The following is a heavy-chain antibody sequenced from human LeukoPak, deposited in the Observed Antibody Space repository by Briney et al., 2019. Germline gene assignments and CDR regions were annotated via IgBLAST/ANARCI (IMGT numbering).Heavy chain of an antibody. Sequence: SVKVSCKASGGSFSSKAISWVRQAPGQGLEWMGGIIPIFETTNYAQKFQGGVTITADESTNTAYMELSSLRSDDTAVYFCATSRRIHGSGLAVRYSWLDPWGPGTLVTVSS. J-gene: IGHJ5*02. D-gene: IGHD3-10*01. CDR1: GGSFSSKA. CDR3: ATSRRIHGSGLAVRYSWLDP. CDR2: IIPIFETT. V-gene: IGHV1-69*13.